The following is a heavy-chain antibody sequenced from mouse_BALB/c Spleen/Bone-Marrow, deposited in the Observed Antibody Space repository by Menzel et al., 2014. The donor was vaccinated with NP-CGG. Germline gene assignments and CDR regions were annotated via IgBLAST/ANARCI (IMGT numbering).Heavy chain of an antibody. CDR1: GYSFTGYY. CDR2: ISCYNGAT. J-gene: IGHJ4*01. CDR3: ARGGKLRYYAMDY. V-gene: IGHV1S34*01. D-gene: IGHD2-4*01. Sequence: LVKTGASVKISCKASGYSFTGYYMHWVKQSHGKSPEWIGYISCYNGATSYNQKFKGKATFTVDTSSSTAYMQFNSLTSEDSAVYYCARGGKLRYYAMDYWGQGTSVTVSS.